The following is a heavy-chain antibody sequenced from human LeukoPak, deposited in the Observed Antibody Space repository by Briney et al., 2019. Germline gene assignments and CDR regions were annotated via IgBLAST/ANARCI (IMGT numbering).Heavy chain of an antibody. CDR2: TRYDGSNK. D-gene: IGHD3/OR15-3a*01. Sequence: GGSLRLSCAASGFTFSSYEMNWVRQAPGKGLEWVTFTRYDGSNKYYADSVKGRFTISRDNSKNTLYLQMKSLRPEDTAVYYCARDLHPWQDSFIHYWGQGTLVTVSS. CDR3: ARDLHPWQDSFIHY. CDR1: GFTFSSYE. V-gene: IGHV3-30*02. J-gene: IGHJ4*02.